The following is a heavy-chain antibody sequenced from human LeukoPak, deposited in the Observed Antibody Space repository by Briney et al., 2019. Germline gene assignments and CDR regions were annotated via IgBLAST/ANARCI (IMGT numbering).Heavy chain of an antibody. D-gene: IGHD5-18*01. V-gene: IGHV3-43*01. CDR3: ARHTAMGATFDY. CDR1: GLSFGDYT. J-gene: IGHJ4*02. Sequence: GGSLRLSCEASGLSFGDYTMHWVRQPPGKGLEWVSLISRNGAATKYADSVRGRFTVSRDNSKNSLYLQMNSLRAEDTAVYCCARHTAMGATFDYWGQGTLVTVSS. CDR2: ISRNGAAT.